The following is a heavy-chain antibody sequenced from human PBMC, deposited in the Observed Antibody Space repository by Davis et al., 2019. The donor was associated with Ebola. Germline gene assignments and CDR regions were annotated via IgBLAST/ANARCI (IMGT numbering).Heavy chain of an antibody. Sequence: ASVKVSCKASGYTFTSYAMYWVRQAPGQRLEWMGWINAGNGNTKYSQKFQGRVTITRDTSASTAYMELSSLRSEDTAVYYCARGHYDFWSGYTHYYYYGMDVWGQGTTVTVSS. D-gene: IGHD3-3*01. CDR3: ARGHYDFWSGYTHYYYYGMDV. J-gene: IGHJ6*02. CDR2: INAGNGNT. V-gene: IGHV1-3*01. CDR1: GYTFTSYA.